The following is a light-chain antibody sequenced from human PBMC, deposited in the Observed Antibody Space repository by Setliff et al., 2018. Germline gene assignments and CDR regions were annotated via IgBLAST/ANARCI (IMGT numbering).Light chain of an antibody. V-gene: IGLV3-21*04. Sequence: SYALTQSPSVSVAPGKTARITCGGDNIGSKSVHWYQRKPGQAPVLVIYYDSDRPSGIPERFSGTNSGNTATLTISGVEAGDEADYYCQVWDSSSNLFVVFGGGTQLTVL. J-gene: IGLJ2*01. CDR2: YDS. CDR1: NIGSKS. CDR3: QVWDSSSNLFVV.